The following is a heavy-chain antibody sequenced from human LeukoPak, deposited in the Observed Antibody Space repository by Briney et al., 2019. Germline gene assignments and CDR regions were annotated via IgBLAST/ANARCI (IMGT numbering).Heavy chain of an antibody. D-gene: IGHD4-23*01. CDR2: IYTSGST. CDR1: GGSISSYY. J-gene: IGHJ4*02. Sequence: SETLPLTCTVSGGSISSYYWSWIRQPAGKGLEWIGRIYTSGSTNYNSSLKSRVTMSVDTSKNQFSLKVSSVTAADTAVYYCASDVSGGKGNYFDSWGQGTLVTVSS. V-gene: IGHV4-4*07. CDR3: ASDVSGGKGNYFDS.